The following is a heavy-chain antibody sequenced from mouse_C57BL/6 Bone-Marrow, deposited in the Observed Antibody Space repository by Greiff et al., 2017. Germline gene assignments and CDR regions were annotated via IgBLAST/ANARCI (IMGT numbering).Heavy chain of an antibody. CDR2: IDPETGGT. CDR1: GYTFTDYE. Sequence: QVQLQQSGAELVRPGASVTLSCKASGYTFTDYEMHWVKQTPVHGLEWIGAIDPETGGTAYNQKFKGKAILTADKSSSTAYMELRSLTSEDSAVYYCTRESDYYGSSHYWYFDVWGTGTTVTVSS. D-gene: IGHD1-1*01. CDR3: TRESDYYGSSHYWYFDV. V-gene: IGHV1-15*01. J-gene: IGHJ1*03.